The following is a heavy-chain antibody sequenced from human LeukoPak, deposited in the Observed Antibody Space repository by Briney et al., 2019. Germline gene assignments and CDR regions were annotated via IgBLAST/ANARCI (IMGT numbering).Heavy chain of an antibody. CDR2: ISSGSKNI. CDR3: ARALSYSYGSMDF. V-gene: IGHV3-21*01. J-gene: IGHJ4*02. CDR1: TFTFSSYS. Sequence: GGSLRLSCATSTFTFSSYSMNWIRQVPGKGLEWVSSISSGSKNIYNADSVKGRFTISRENAKNSLYLQMNSLRAEDTAVYYCARALSYSYGSMDFWGQGTLVTVSS. D-gene: IGHD5-18*01.